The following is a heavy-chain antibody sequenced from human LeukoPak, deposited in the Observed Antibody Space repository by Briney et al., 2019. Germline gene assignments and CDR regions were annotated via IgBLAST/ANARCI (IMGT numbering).Heavy chain of an antibody. CDR1: GGTFSSYA. D-gene: IGHD6-19*01. CDR2: VIPIFGTA. Sequence: ASVKVSCKASGGTFSSYAISWVRQAPGQGLEWMGGVIPIFGTANYAQKFQGRVTITANKSTSTAYMELSSLRSEDMAVYYCARTPVAGTMAMDYWGQGALVTVSS. J-gene: IGHJ4*02. CDR3: ARTPVAGTMAMDY. V-gene: IGHV1-69*06.